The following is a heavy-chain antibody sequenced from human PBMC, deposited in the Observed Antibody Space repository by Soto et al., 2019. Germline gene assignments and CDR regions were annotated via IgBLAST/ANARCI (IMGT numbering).Heavy chain of an antibody. CDR2: IVVGSGNT. CDR1: GFTFTSSA. Sequence: SVKVSCKASGFTFTSSAVQWVRQARGQRLEWIGWIVVGSGNTNYAQKFQERVTITRDMSTSTAYMELSSLRSEDTAVYYCAVDSSGYYYYGMDVWGQGTTVTVSS. D-gene: IGHD3-22*01. J-gene: IGHJ6*02. V-gene: IGHV1-58*01. CDR3: AVDSSGYYYYGMDV.